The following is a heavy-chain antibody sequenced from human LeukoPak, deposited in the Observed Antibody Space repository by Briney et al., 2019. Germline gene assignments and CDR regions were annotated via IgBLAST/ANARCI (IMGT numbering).Heavy chain of an antibody. V-gene: IGHV3-30*18. CDR2: ISYDGSNK. CDR3: AKDHSFDW. J-gene: IGHJ4*02. Sequence: GGSLTLSCAASGFSFSNYGMSWFRQAPGKGLEWVAVISYDGSNKYYADSVKGRFAISRDNSKNTLYLQMNSLTSEDTAVYYCAKDHSFDWWGQGTLVTVSS. D-gene: IGHD4-11*01. CDR1: GFSFSNYG.